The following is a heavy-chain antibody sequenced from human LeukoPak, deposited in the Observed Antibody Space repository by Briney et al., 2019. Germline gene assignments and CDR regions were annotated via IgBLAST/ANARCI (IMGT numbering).Heavy chain of an antibody. D-gene: IGHD3-10*01. CDR1: GYTFTSYY. CDR2: INPSGGST. V-gene: IGHV1-46*01. Sequence: ASVTVSCKASGYTFTSYYMHWVRQAPGQGLEWMGIINPSGGSTSYAQKFQGRVTMTRDTSTSTVYMELSSLRSEDTAVYYCARVPKHYGSGSYHSPYFDYWGQGTLVTVSS. J-gene: IGHJ4*02. CDR3: ARVPKHYGSGSYHSPYFDY.